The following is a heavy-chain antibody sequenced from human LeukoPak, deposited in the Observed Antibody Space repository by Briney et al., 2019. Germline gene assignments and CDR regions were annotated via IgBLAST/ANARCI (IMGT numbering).Heavy chain of an antibody. CDR2: IRSKAYGGTT. V-gene: IGHV3-49*04. CDR3: TRDPGIAAAVATWFDP. CDR1: GFTFDDYA. Sequence: GGSLRLSCAASGFTFDDYAMHWVRQAPGKGLEWVGFIRSKAYGGTTEYAASVKGRFTISRDDSKSIAYLQMNSLKTEDTAVYYCTRDPGIAAAVATWFDPWGQGTLVTVSS. J-gene: IGHJ5*02. D-gene: IGHD6-13*01.